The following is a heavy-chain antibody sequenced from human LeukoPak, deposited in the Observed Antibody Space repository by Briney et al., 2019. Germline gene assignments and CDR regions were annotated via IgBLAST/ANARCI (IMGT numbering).Heavy chain of an antibody. CDR2: IYYSGST. Sequence: SETLSLTCTVSGGSISSSSYYWGWIRQPPGKGLEWIGSIYYSGSTYYNPSLKGRVTISVDTSKNQFSLKLSSVTAADTAVYYCARDQWFGELLPDYWGQGTLVTVSS. V-gene: IGHV4-39*07. D-gene: IGHD3-10*01. CDR1: GGSISSSSYY. CDR3: ARDQWFGELLPDY. J-gene: IGHJ4*02.